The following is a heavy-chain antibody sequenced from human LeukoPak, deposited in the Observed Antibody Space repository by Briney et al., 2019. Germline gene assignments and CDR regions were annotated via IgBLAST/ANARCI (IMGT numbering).Heavy chain of an antibody. V-gene: IGHV1-18*01. Sequence: ASVKVSCKASGYTFTSDGISWVRQAPGQGLEWMGWISTYNGNTNYAQKLQGRATMTTDTSTSTAYMELRSLRSDDTAVYYCARRRVYSGSYVFDYWGQGTLVTVSS. CDR2: ISTYNGNT. D-gene: IGHD1-26*01. CDR1: GYTFTSDG. CDR3: ARRRVYSGSYVFDY. J-gene: IGHJ4*02.